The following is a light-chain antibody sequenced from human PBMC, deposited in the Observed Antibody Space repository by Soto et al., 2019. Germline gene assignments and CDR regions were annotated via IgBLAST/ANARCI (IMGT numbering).Light chain of an antibody. CDR3: QQYYSYPLT. V-gene: IGKV1-8*01. CDR2: AAS. CDR1: QGISSY. Sequence: IPIPPSPSSFSASTGNRVAIPCRASQGISSYLAWYQQKPGKAPKLLIYAASTLQSGVPSRFSGSGSGTDFTLTISCLQSEDFATYYCQQYYSYPLTFGGGTKVDIK. J-gene: IGKJ4*01.